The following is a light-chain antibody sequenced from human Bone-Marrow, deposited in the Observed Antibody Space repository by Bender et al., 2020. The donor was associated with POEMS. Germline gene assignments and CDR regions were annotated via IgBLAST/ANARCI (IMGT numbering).Light chain of an antibody. CDR3: AAWDDSLLGLV. CDR2: SNN. V-gene: IGLV1-44*01. J-gene: IGLJ2*01. CDR1: SSNIGSNT. Sequence: QSVLIQPPSASGTPGQRVTISCSGTSSNIGSNTVNWYQQLPGTAPKLLIYSNNERPSGVPGRFSGAKSGSSASLAISGLQSEDEADYYCAAWDDSLLGLVFGGGTKLTVL.